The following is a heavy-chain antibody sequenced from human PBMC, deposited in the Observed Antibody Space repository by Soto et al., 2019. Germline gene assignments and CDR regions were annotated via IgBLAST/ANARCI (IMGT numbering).Heavy chain of an antibody. CDR3: ARTDAVVVPAAPYYYYGMDV. D-gene: IGHD2-2*01. J-gene: IGHJ6*02. CDR2: IYYSGST. CDR1: GGSISSGGYY. V-gene: IGHV4-31*03. Sequence: SETLSLTCTVSGGSISSGGYYWSWIRHHPGKGLEWIGYIYYSGSTYYNPSLKSRVTISVDTSKNQFSLKLSSVTAADTAVYYCARTDAVVVPAAPYYYYGMDVWGQGTTVTVSS.